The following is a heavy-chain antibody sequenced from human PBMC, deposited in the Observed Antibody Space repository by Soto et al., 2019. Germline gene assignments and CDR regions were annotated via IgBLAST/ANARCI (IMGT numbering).Heavy chain of an antibody. V-gene: IGHV5-51*01. CDR2: IYPGDSDT. Sequence: PGESLKISCKGSGYSFSNYWIGWVRQMPGKGLEWMGTIYPGDSDTRYSPSFQGQVTISADKSISTAYLQWSSLRASDTAMYYCARRVGQQLITFDYWGQGTLVTVSS. CDR3: ARRVGQQLITFDY. J-gene: IGHJ4*02. CDR1: GYSFSNYW. D-gene: IGHD6-13*01.